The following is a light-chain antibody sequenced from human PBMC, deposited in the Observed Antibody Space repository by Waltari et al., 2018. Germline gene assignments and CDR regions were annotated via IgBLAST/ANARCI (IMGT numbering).Light chain of an antibody. V-gene: IGLV3-21*01. J-gene: IGLJ2*01. CDR1: NLGKKN. CDR3: QVWDSTSDHRV. CDR2: YNS. Sequence: SYELTQAPSLSVSPGQTARITWGGDNLGKKNVHWYQQKPPQAPILVMYYNSDRPSGIPGRFSGSKSGDTATLTISGVEAGDEADYYCQVWDSTSDHRVFGGGTRLTVL.